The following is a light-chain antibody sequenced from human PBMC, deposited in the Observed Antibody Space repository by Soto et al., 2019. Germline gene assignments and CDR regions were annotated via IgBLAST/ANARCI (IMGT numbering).Light chain of an antibody. CDR3: QQYNSWIS. CDR2: GAS. J-gene: IGKJ4*01. CDR1: QSVSSN. Sequence: IVMTQSPVTLSVSPGEGATLSCRASQSVSSNLAWYQQNPGQAPRLLIYGASTRAAGVPARFSGSGSGTEFTLTISSLQSEDFALYYCQQYNSWISFSGGTKVEIK. V-gene: IGKV3-15*01.